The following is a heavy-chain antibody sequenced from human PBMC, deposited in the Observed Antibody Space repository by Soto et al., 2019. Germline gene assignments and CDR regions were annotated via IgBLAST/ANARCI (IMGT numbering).Heavy chain of an antibody. CDR3: ARVRQSTVPSDNHREFGFDY. Sequence: GESLKISCKGSGYSFTSYWIGWVRQMPGKGLEWMGIIYPGDSDTRYSPSFQGQVTISADKSISTAYLQWSSLKASDTAMYYCARVRQSTVPSDNHREFGFDYWGQGTLVTVSS. CDR2: IYPGDSDT. D-gene: IGHD3-10*01. V-gene: IGHV5-51*01. J-gene: IGHJ4*02. CDR1: GYSFTSYW.